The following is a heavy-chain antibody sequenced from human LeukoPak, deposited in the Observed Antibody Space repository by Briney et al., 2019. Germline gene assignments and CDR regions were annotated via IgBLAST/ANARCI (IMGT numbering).Heavy chain of an antibody. J-gene: IGHJ4*02. D-gene: IGHD3-22*01. CDR1: GFTFSSYA. Sequence: GGSLRLSCAASGFTFSSYAMHWVRQAPGKGLEWVAVISYDVSNKYYADSMKGRFTISRDNSKNTLYLQMNSLRAEDTAVYYCARSPYYYDSNFDYWGQGTLVTVSS. CDR2: ISYDVSNK. V-gene: IGHV3-30-3*01. CDR3: ARSPYYYDSNFDY.